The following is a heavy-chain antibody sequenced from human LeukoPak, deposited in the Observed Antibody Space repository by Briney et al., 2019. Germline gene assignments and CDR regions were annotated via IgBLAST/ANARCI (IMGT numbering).Heavy chain of an antibody. CDR3: ARDRPGGSGSYSDY. Sequence: GGSLRLSCAASGFSFSNYAMHWVRQAPGKGLEHVSAISSNGGSTYYANSMKGRFTISRDNSKNTLYLQMGSLSAEDMAVYYCARDRPGGSGSYSDYWGQGTLVTVSS. V-gene: IGHV3-64*01. D-gene: IGHD3-10*01. CDR2: ISSNGGST. CDR1: GFSFSNYA. J-gene: IGHJ4*02.